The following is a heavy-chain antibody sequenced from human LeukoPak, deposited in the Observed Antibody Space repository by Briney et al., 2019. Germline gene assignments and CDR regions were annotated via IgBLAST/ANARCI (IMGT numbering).Heavy chain of an antibody. Sequence: PGGSLRLSCAASGFTFRSYAIHWVRQAPGKGLEWVAVISYDGRNKYYSDSVKGRFTISRDNYKNTLFLQMNSLIADDTAVYYCAKDLDDHGSGACFDYWGQGTLVTVSS. CDR1: GFTFRSYA. V-gene: IGHV3-30*18. CDR2: ISYDGRNK. D-gene: IGHD3-10*01. J-gene: IGHJ4*02. CDR3: AKDLDDHGSGACFDY.